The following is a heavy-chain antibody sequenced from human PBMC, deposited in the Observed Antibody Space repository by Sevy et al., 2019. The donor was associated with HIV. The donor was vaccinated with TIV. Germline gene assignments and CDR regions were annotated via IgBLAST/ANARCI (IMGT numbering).Heavy chain of an antibody. CDR1: GFIVSSNY. Sequence: GGSLRLSCAVSGFIVSSNYMTWVRQAPGKGLEWVSVIYSGGNTVYAASVEGRFTISRDNSKNTLYLQMNSLRAEDTAVYYCAREMMLEGSWYGMDFWGQGTTVTVSS. V-gene: IGHV3-53*01. CDR2: IYSGGNT. J-gene: IGHJ6*02. CDR3: AREMMLEGSWYGMDF. D-gene: IGHD3-3*01.